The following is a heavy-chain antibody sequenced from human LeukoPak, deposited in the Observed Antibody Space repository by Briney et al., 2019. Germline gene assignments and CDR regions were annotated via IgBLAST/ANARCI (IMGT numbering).Heavy chain of an antibody. D-gene: IGHD2-8*02. CDR1: GVTFNIYS. J-gene: IGHJ3*02. CDR3: DRDQVCTVSSCPRGDDGFDI. Sequence: GGSLRLSCAASGVTFNIYSMNWVRQAPGKGLEWVASISSRSIYIYYTDSVRGRFTISRDNAKNSLYLHMNSLRDEDADVYDCDRDQVCTVSSCPRGDDGFDIWGQGTAVTVSS. CDR2: ISSRSIYI. V-gene: IGHV3-21*01.